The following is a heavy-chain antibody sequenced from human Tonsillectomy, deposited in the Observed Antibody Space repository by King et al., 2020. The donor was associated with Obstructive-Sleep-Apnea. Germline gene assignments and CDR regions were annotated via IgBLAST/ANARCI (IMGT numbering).Heavy chain of an antibody. V-gene: IGHV3-30-3*01. Sequence: VQLVESGGGVVQPGRSLRLSCAASGFSFSSYAMYWVRQAPGKGLEWVAVISYDGSNKYYADSVKGRFTISRDNSKKTLYLQMNSLRAEDTAVYYCARDRDIVVVVAAFYYGMDVWGQGTTVTVSS. CDR1: GFSFSSYA. J-gene: IGHJ6*02. CDR3: ARDRDIVVVVAAFYYGMDV. CDR2: ISYDGSNK. D-gene: IGHD2-15*01.